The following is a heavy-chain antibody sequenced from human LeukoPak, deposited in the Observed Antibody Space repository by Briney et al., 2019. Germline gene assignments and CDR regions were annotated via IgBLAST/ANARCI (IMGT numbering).Heavy chain of an antibody. CDR3: GTSLDAAINT. Sequence: PGGSLRLSCAASGVTFSTYDMSWVRQAPGKGLEWLANIKYDGSNKFYAASVKGRFTISRDNARNSLYLQMNSLRVEDTALYYCGTSLDAAINTGGQGVLVTVSS. V-gene: IGHV3-7*01. D-gene: IGHD5-18*01. CDR1: GVTFSTYD. CDR2: IKYDGSNK. J-gene: IGHJ4*02.